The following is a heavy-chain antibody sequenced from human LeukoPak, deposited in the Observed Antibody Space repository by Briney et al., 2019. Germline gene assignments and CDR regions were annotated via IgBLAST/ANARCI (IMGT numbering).Heavy chain of an antibody. D-gene: IGHD6-19*01. V-gene: IGHV3-15*01. CDR1: GFTFSSAW. CDR2: IKSSVAGGTA. Sequence: GGSLRLSCAGSGFTFSSAWMSWVRQAPGKGLEWVGRIKSSVAGGTADYAAPVKGRFTLSRDDSEHTLYLQMNSLRTEDTAVYYCTREGLDSSGWYGAFDIWGQGTMVTVS. CDR3: TREGLDSSGWYGAFDI. J-gene: IGHJ3*02.